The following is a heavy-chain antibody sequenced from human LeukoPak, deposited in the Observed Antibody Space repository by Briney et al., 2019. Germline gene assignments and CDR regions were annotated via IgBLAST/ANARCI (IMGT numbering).Heavy chain of an antibody. CDR2: ISSSTSYI. D-gene: IGHD2-2*01. V-gene: IGHV3-21*01. J-gene: IGHJ6*02. Sequence: PGGSLRLSCAASGFTFSDYSMNWVRHAPGKGLEWVSSISSSTSYIFYADSMKGRFTISRDNAKNSLYLQMNSLRAEDTAVYYCARVLSAAMWGGMDVWGQGTTVTVSS. CDR1: GFTFSDYS. CDR3: ARVLSAAMWGGMDV.